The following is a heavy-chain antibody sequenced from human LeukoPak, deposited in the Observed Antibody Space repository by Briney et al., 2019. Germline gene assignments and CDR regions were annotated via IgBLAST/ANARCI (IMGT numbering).Heavy chain of an antibody. CDR3: ARVEGSGGGFDY. CDR1: GGTFSSYA. V-gene: IGHV1-69*05. Sequence: SVKVSCKASGGTFSSYAISWVRQAPGQGLEWMGGIIPIFGTANYAQKFQGRVTITTDESTSTAYMELSSLRSEDTAVYYCARVEGSGGGFDYWGQGTLVTVSS. J-gene: IGHJ4*02. D-gene: IGHD6-25*01. CDR2: IIPIFGTA.